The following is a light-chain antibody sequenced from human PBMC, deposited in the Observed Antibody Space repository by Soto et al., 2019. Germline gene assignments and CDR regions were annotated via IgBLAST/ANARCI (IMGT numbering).Light chain of an antibody. Sequence: DIVMTQSPDSLAVSLGERATINCKSSQSVLYSSNNNNYLAWYQQKPGQPPKLLIYWASTRESGVPDRFSGSGSGTDFTLNISSLQAEDVAVYYCQQYYSTLLLTFGGGTKVEIK. J-gene: IGKJ4*01. V-gene: IGKV4-1*01. CDR1: QSVLYSSNNNNY. CDR3: QQYYSTLLLT. CDR2: WAS.